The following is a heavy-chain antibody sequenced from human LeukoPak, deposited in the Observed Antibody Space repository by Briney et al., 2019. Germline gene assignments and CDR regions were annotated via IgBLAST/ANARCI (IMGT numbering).Heavy chain of an antibody. V-gene: IGHV1-69*04. J-gene: IGHJ4*02. CDR1: GGTFSSYA. CDR2: IIPILGIA. Sequence: SVKVSCKASGGTFSSYAISWVRQAPGQGLEWMGRIIPILGIANYAQKFQGRVTITADKSTSTVYMELSSLRSEDTAVYYCAREWGDYYGSGTQNYFDYWGQGTLVTVSS. D-gene: IGHD3-10*01. CDR3: AREWGDYYGSGTQNYFDY.